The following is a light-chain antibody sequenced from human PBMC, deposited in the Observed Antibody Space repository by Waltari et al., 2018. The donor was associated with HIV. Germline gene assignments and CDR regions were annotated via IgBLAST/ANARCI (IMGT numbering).Light chain of an antibody. Sequence: QTVVTQEPSLTVSPGGTVTLTCASSTGAVTSDYYPNWFQQKPGQAPRALIYSTSYKHSWTPARFSGSLFGDKAALSLSLVQPEDEADYYCLLYHGATEVVGGGTKLTVL. J-gene: IGLJ3*02. CDR2: STS. CDR3: LLYHGATEV. CDR1: TGAVTSDYY. V-gene: IGLV7-43*01.